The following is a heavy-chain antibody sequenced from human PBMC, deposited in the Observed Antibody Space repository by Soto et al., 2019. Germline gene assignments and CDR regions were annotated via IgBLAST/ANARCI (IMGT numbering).Heavy chain of an antibody. Sequence: EVQLLESGGGLVQPGGSLRLSCAASGFTFSSYAMSWVRQAPGKGLEWVSGISGGGGSEYYADSVKGRFTISRDNSKNTLYLQINSLRAEDTAVYYCAKDRWNDPWGQGTLVTVSS. CDR2: ISGGGGSE. CDR3: AKDRWNDP. CDR1: GFTFSSYA. V-gene: IGHV3-23*01. J-gene: IGHJ5*02. D-gene: IGHD1-1*01.